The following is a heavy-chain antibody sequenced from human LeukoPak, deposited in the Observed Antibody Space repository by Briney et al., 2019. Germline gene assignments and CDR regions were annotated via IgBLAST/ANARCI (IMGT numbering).Heavy chain of an antibody. CDR1: GGSISSYY. CDR2: IYYSGST. Sequence: SETLSLTCTVSGGSISSYYWSWIRQPPGKGLEWIGYIYYSGSTNYNPSLKRRVTISVDTSKNQFSLKLSSVTAADTAVYYCARFSRFTGYNWFDPWGQGTLVTVSS. CDR3: ARFSRFTGYNWFDP. J-gene: IGHJ5*02. D-gene: IGHD3-3*01. V-gene: IGHV4-59*12.